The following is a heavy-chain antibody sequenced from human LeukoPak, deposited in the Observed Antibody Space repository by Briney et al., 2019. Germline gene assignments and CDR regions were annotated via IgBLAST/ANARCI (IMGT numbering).Heavy chain of an antibody. Sequence: ASVKVSCKPSGYTFTSYDINWVRQATGQGLEWMGWMNPNSGNTGYAQKFQGRVTMTRNTSISTAYMELSSLISEDTAVYYCARAYYDFWSGYYYYYYYYMDVWGKGTTVTVSS. J-gene: IGHJ6*03. D-gene: IGHD3-3*01. CDR3: ARAYYDFWSGYYYYYYYYMDV. CDR2: MNPNSGNT. CDR1: GYTFTSYD. V-gene: IGHV1-8*01.